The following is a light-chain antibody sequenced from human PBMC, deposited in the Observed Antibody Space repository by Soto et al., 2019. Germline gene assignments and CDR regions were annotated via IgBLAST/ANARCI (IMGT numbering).Light chain of an antibody. V-gene: IGKV1-5*01. Sequence: DIPMTQSPSTLSASVGVTVTITCRASQSISSWLAWYQQKPGKAPNLLIYDASNLESGVPSRFSGSGSGTQFTLTISSLQPDDFATYYCQQYNNYPWTFGQRTKVEIK. CDR1: QSISSW. CDR3: QQYNNYPWT. J-gene: IGKJ1*01. CDR2: DAS.